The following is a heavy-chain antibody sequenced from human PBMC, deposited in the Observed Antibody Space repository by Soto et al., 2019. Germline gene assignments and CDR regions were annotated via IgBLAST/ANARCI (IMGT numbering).Heavy chain of an antibody. J-gene: IGHJ3*02. CDR1: GYSVTSYW. Sequence: GESLKISCKGSGYSVTSYWIGWVRQMPGKGLEWMGIIYPGDSDTRYSPSFQGQVTISADKSISTAYLQWSSLKASDTAMYYCARLGQTYDYVGAFDIWGQGTTVTVSS. V-gene: IGHV5-51*01. D-gene: IGHD3-16*01. CDR2: IYPGDSDT. CDR3: ARLGQTYDYVGAFDI.